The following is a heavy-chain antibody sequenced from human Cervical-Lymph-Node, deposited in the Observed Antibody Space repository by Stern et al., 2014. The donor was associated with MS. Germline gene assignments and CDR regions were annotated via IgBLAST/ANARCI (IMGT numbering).Heavy chain of an antibody. Sequence: DQLVESGAEVKKPGSSVKVSCKASGGTFSSYAISWGRQAPGQGIEWIGGIIPIFGTANSAQKFQGRVTITADESTSTAYMELSSLISEDTAVYYCARGEFSGWYNYWGQGTLVTVSS. CDR3: ARGEFSGWYNY. J-gene: IGHJ4*02. V-gene: IGHV1-69*01. CDR2: IIPIFGTA. CDR1: GGTFSSYA. D-gene: IGHD6-19*01.